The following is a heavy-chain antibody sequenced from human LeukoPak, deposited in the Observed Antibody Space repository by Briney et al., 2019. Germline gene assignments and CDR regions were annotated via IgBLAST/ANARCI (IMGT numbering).Heavy chain of an antibody. V-gene: IGHV3-23*01. CDR3: ARDGKNYDKSLGPFDP. CDR2: IDVSGRMT. J-gene: IGHJ5*02. D-gene: IGHD3-9*01. Sequence: GGSLRLSCAASGFTFNRHGMGWVRQAPGKGLEWVSGIDVSGRMTYYADSVKGRFTISRDNSKNMVYLQMNSLRAGDMAVYYCARDGKNYDKSLGPFDPWGQGTLVTVSS. CDR1: GFTFNRHG.